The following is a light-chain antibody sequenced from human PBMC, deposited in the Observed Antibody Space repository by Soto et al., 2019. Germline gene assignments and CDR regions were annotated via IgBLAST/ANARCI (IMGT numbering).Light chain of an antibody. Sequence: DVQVTQSPSFVSASVGDRVIITCRASQGIGTWLAWYQQKPGKAPNLLIYGASNLQSGVPSRFSGSGSGTHFTLTIISLQPEDFATYYCQQTNSFPITFGQGTRLEI. CDR1: QGIGTW. CDR2: GAS. CDR3: QQTNSFPIT. V-gene: IGKV1D-12*01. J-gene: IGKJ5*01.